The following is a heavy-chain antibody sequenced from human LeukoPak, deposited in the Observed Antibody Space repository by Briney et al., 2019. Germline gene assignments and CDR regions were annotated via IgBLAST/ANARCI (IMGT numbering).Heavy chain of an antibody. CDR2: IIPIFGIA. V-gene: IGHV1-69*04. J-gene: IGHJ5*02. CDR1: GGTFSSYA. CDR3: ARAVAARPFDP. D-gene: IGHD6-6*01. Sequence: SVKVSCKASGGTFSSYAISWVRQAPGKGLEWMGSIIPIFGIANYAQKFQGRFTITADKSTSTAYMELSSLRSEDTAVYYCARAVAARPFDPWGQGTLVTASS.